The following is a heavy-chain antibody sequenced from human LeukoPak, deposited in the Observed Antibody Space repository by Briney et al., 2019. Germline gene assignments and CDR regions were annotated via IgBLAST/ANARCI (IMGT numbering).Heavy chain of an antibody. CDR1: GFTFSSYA. J-gene: IGHJ4*02. CDR2: ISGSGGST. CDR3: AKDVLGGGYSYGPGFFDY. D-gene: IGHD5-18*01. V-gene: IGHV3-23*01. Sequence: GGSLRLSCAASGFTFSSYAMSWVRRAPGKGLEWLSAISGSGGSTYYADSVKGRFTISRDNSKNTLYLQMNSLRAEDTAVYYCAKDVLGGGYSYGPGFFDYWGQGTLVTVSS.